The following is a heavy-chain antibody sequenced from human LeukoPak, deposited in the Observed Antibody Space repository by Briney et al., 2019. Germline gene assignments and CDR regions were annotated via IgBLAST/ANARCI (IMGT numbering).Heavy chain of an antibody. CDR3: AKLAFYETSAPLRDISF. Sequence: GGSLRLSCAASGFPFSTYAMSWVRQAPGKGLEYISVVRPTGTNTYYASSVKGRFTISRDDSRTTVYLQMSSLRAEDTAIYYCAKLAFYETSAPLRDISFWGQGTLVTVSS. V-gene: IGHV3-23*01. J-gene: IGHJ4*02. D-gene: IGHD3-3*02. CDR1: GFPFSTYA. CDR2: VRPTGTNT.